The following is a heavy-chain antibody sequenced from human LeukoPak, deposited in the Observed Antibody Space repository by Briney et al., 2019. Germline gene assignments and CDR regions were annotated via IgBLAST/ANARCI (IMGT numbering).Heavy chain of an antibody. V-gene: IGHV3-9*01. Sequence: GRSLRLSCAASGFTFDDYAMHWVRQAPGKGLEWVSGISWNSGSIGYADSVKGRFTVSRDNAKNSLYLQMNSLRAEDTALYYCAKGEVVPAAGAFDIWGQGTMVTVSS. CDR1: GFTFDDYA. CDR2: ISWNSGSI. J-gene: IGHJ3*02. D-gene: IGHD2-2*01. CDR3: AKGEVVPAAGAFDI.